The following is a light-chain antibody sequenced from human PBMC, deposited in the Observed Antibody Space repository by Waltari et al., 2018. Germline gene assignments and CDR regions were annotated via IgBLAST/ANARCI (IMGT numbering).Light chain of an antibody. Sequence: QSALTQPPSASGTPGQGVTISCSGSSFNIGRNYVYWYQQLSGAAPKLLMFKNDGRPSGCPDRFSGTRSGAQASLAIIGRRSEDEADYYCAVWDDVLSSWVFGGGTKLTVL. V-gene: IGLV1-47*01. CDR2: KND. J-gene: IGLJ3*02. CDR1: SFNIGRNY. CDR3: AVWDDVLSSWV.